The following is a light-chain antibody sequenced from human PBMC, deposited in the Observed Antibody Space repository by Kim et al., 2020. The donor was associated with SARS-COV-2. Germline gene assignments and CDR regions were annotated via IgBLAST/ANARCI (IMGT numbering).Light chain of an antibody. Sequence: GQRVTSSCTGSSSNTGAGYDVHWYQQLPGTAPKLLIYGNSNRPSGVPDRFSGSKSGTSASLAITGLQAEDEADYYCQSYDSSLSALFGGGTKLTVL. CDR2: GNS. CDR1: SSNTGAGYD. V-gene: IGLV1-40*01. J-gene: IGLJ3*02. CDR3: QSYDSSLSAL.